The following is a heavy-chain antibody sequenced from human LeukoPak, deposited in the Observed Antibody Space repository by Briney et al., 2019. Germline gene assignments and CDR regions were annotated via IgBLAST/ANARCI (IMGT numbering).Heavy chain of an antibody. Sequence: PGRSLRLSCAASGFTFSSYGMHWVRQAPGKGLEWVAVISYDGSNKYYADSVKGRFTISRDNSKNTLYLQMNSLRAEDTAVYYCAKGAARPDTNWFDPWGQGTLVTVSS. V-gene: IGHV3-30*18. D-gene: IGHD6-6*01. J-gene: IGHJ5*02. CDR1: GFTFSSYG. CDR2: ISYDGSNK. CDR3: AKGAARPDTNWFDP.